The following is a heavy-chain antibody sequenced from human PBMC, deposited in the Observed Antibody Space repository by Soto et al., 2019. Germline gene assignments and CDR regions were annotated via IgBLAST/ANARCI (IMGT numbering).Heavy chain of an antibody. Sequence: EVQLVESGGGLVQPGGSLRLSCAASGFTFSSHWMHWVRQAPGKGLVWVSSINNDGSGTTYADSVKGRFTISRDNAKNTLYLQMNRLRAEDTAVYYCARDNKGFDYWGQGTLVTLSS. V-gene: IGHV3-74*01. CDR2: INNDGSGT. J-gene: IGHJ4*02. CDR1: GFTFSSHW. CDR3: ARDNKGFDY.